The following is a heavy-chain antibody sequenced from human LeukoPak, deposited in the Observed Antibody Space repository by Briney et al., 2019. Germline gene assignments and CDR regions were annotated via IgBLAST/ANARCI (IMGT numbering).Heavy chain of an antibody. Sequence: PGGSLRLSCAASGFTFSDYYMSWIRQAPGKGLEWVSYISSSGSTIYYADSVKGRFTISRDNAKNSLYLQMNSLRAEDTAVYYCAKGNTMIVVVSAYDAFDIWGQGTMVTVSS. CDR1: GFTFSDYY. J-gene: IGHJ3*02. D-gene: IGHD3-22*01. CDR3: AKGNTMIVVVSAYDAFDI. CDR2: ISSSGSTI. V-gene: IGHV3-11*01.